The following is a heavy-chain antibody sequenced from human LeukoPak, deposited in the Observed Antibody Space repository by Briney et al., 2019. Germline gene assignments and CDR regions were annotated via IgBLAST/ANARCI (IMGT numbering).Heavy chain of an antibody. CDR2: IHSSGAT. Sequence: SETLSLTCTASGGSITSNYWSWVRQPPGKGLEWIGEIHSSGATKYNPSLKSRVTISVDTSKNHFSLNLRSVTAEDTAVYYCARHLLVAGPMVFDYWGQGTLLTVSS. CDR1: GGSITSNY. J-gene: IGHJ4*02. V-gene: IGHV4-59*08. D-gene: IGHD6-19*01. CDR3: ARHLLVAGPMVFDY.